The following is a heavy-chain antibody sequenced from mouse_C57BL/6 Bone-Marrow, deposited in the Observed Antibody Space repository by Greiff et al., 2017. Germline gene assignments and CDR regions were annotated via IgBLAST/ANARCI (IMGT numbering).Heavy chain of an antibody. CDR2: IDPSDSYT. CDR1: GYTFTSYW. CDR3: ARSFYYCGRSCAMDY. Sequence: QVQLQQPGAELVMPGASVKLSCKASGYTFTSYWMHWVKQRPGQGLEWIGEIDPSDSYTNYNQKFKGKSTLTVDKSSSTAYMQLSSLTSEDSAVYYCARSFYYCGRSCAMDYWGQGTSVTVSS. J-gene: IGHJ4*01. D-gene: IGHD1-1*01. V-gene: IGHV1-69*01.